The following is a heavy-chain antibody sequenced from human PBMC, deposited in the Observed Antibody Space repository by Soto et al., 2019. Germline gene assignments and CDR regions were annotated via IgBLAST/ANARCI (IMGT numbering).Heavy chain of an antibody. J-gene: IGHJ4*02. V-gene: IGHV4-59*01. CDR2: IYYSGST. D-gene: IGHD5-12*01. CDR1: GGSISSYY. CDR3: ARGISGYDYYFDY. Sequence: SETLSLTCTVSGGSISSYYWSWVRQPPGKGLEWIGYIYYSGSTNYNPSLKSRVTISVDTSKNQFSLKLSSVTAADTAVYYCARGISGYDYYFDYWGQGTLVTVSS.